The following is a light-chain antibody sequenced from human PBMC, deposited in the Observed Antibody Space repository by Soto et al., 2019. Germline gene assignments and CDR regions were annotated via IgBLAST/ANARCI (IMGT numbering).Light chain of an antibody. CDR3: AAWDGSLNGWV. CDR1: SPNIGKGY. CDR2: NNN. Sequence: QSVLTQPPSASGTPGQRVTISCSGSSPNIGKGYVYWYQQLPGTAPKLLIHNNNHRPSGVPDRFSGSKSGTSASLAISGLQSEDEADYYCAAWDGSLNGWVFGGGTKVTVL. J-gene: IGLJ3*02. V-gene: IGLV1-44*01.